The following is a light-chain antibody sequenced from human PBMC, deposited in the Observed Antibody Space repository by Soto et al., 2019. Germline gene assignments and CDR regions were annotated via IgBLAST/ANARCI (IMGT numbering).Light chain of an antibody. J-gene: IGLJ2*01. Sequence: QSALTQPPSASGSPGQSVTISCTGTSSDIGGYNSVSWYQHHPAKAPKLIIYDVTKRPSGVPDRFSGSKSGNTASLTVSGLQAEDEADYYCSSYVATNKVTFGEGTKVTVL. CDR1: SSDIGGYNS. V-gene: IGLV2-8*01. CDR3: SSYVATNKVT. CDR2: DVT.